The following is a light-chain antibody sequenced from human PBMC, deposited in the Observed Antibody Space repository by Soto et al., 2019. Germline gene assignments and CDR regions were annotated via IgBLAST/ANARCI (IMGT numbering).Light chain of an antibody. Sequence: EIVLTQSPGTLSLSPMEIATLSFMASQSVSNNYLAWYQQKPGQAPRLLIYGASNRATGIPARFRGTGSGTEFTLTISSLQSEDFAVYYCQQYNNWPPITFGQGTRLEIK. CDR1: QSVSNN. CDR2: GAS. J-gene: IGKJ5*01. V-gene: IGKV3D-15*01. CDR3: QQYNNWPPIT.